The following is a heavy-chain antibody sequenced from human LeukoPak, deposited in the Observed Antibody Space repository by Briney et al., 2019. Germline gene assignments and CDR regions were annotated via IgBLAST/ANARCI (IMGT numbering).Heavy chain of an antibody. CDR1: GYTFTGYY. CDR2: INPNSGGT. V-gene: IGHV1-2*02. Sequence: ASVKLSCKASGYTFTGYYMHWVRQAPGQGLEWMGWINPNSGGTNYAQKFQGRVTMTRDTSISTAYMELSRLRSDDMAVYYCARDWEGLGEYWYFDLWGRGTLVTVSS. CDR3: ARDWEGLGEYWYFDL. J-gene: IGHJ2*01. D-gene: IGHD1-26*01.